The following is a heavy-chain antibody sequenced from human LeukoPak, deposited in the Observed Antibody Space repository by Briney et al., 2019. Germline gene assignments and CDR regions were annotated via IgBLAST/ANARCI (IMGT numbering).Heavy chain of an antibody. Sequence: SETLSLTCTVSGGSISSYYWRWIRQPAGKGLEWIGRTYTSGSTNYNPSSMSRGTMSLDKSKNQFSLKLSSLTAADTALYYCAREMYYYDSSGYYHGSYYYYYMDVWGKGTTVAISS. CDR1: GGSISSYY. V-gene: IGHV4-4*07. D-gene: IGHD3-22*01. J-gene: IGHJ6*03. CDR2: TYTSGST. CDR3: AREMYYYDSSGYYHGSYYYYYMDV.